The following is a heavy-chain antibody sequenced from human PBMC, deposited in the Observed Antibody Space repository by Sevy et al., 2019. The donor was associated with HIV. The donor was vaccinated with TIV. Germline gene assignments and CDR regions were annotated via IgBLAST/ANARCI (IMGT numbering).Heavy chain of an antibody. CDR3: ANNASSSWYINYYYGMDV. V-gene: IGHV3-23*01. D-gene: IGHD6-13*01. J-gene: IGHJ6*02. Sequence: GGSLRLSCAVSGFTFSNYAMSWVRQAPGKGLEWVSTISGSGGSTYYADSVKGRFTISRDNSKNTLYLQMNSLRAEDTAVYYCANNASSSWYINYYYGMDVWGQGTTVTVSS. CDR1: GFTFSNYA. CDR2: ISGSGGST.